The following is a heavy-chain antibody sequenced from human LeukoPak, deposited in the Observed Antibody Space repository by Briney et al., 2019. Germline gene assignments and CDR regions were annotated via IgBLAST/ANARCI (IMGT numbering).Heavy chain of an antibody. CDR3: ARDKWSTSSTGDGYSNYEGVFDY. CDR2: ISYDGSNK. Sequence: GGSLRLSCAASGFTFSSYAMHWVRQAPGKGLEWVAVISYDGSNKYYADSVKGRFTISRDNSKNTLYLQMNSLRAEDTAVYYCARDKWSTSSTGDGYSNYEGVFDYWGQGTLVTVSS. CDR1: GFTFSSYA. D-gene: IGHD4-11*01. J-gene: IGHJ4*02. V-gene: IGHV3-30-3*01.